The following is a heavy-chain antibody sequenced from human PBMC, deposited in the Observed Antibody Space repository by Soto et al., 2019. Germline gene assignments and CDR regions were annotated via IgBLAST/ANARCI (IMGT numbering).Heavy chain of an antibody. J-gene: IGHJ4*02. V-gene: IGHV1-2*02. CDR3: AREYYDSSGLDY. D-gene: IGHD3-22*01. Sequence: ASVKVSCKASGYTFTGYYMHWVRQAPGQGLEWMGWTNPNSGGTNYAQKFQGRVTMTRDTSISTAYMELSRLRSDDTAVYYCAREYYDSSGLDYWGQGTLVTVSS. CDR1: GYTFTGYY. CDR2: TNPNSGGT.